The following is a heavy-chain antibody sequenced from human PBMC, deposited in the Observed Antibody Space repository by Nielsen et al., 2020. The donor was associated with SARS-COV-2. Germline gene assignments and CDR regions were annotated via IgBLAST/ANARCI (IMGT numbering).Heavy chain of an antibody. CDR3: ARDLGYRSTALRGDWLDP. CDR2: ISGSGGST. V-gene: IGHV3-23*01. Sequence: GESLKISCAASGFTFSSYAMSWVRQAPGKGLEWVSAISGSGGSTYYADSVKGRFTISRDNSKNTLYLQMNSLRAEDTAVYYCARDLGYRSTALRGDWLDPWGQGTLVTVSS. D-gene: IGHD3-16*02. CDR1: GFTFSSYA. J-gene: IGHJ5*02.